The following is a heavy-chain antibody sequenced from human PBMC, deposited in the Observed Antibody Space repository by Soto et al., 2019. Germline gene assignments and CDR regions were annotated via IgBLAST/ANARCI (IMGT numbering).Heavy chain of an antibody. CDR2: ISYDGSNK. J-gene: IGHJ4*02. V-gene: IGHV3-30*18. Sequence: QVQLVESGGGVVQPGRSLRLSCAASGFTFSSYGMHWVRQAPGKGLEWVAVISYDGSNKYYADSVKGRFTISRDNSKNTLYLQMNSLRAEETAVYYCAKVLKKYSSSWYYFDYWGQGTLVTVSS. D-gene: IGHD6-13*01. CDR3: AKVLKKYSSSWYYFDY. CDR1: GFTFSSYG.